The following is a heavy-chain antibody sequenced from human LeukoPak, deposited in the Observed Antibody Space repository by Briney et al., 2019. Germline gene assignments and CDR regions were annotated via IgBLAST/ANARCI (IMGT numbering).Heavy chain of an antibody. D-gene: IGHD3-22*01. V-gene: IGHV3-11*01. CDR3: ARKLDYYDSSAPLDY. CDR2: ISSSGSTI. J-gene: IGHJ4*02. Sequence: GGSLRLSCAASGFTFSDYYMSWIRQAPGKGLEWVSYISSSGSTIYYADSVKGRFTISRDNAKNSLYLQMNSLRAEDTAVYYCARKLDYYDSSAPLDYWGRGTLVTVSS. CDR1: GFTFSDYY.